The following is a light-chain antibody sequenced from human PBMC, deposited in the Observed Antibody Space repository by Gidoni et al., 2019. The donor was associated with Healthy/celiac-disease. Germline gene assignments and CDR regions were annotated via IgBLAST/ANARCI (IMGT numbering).Light chain of an antibody. Sequence: DIQMTQSPSSLSASVGDRVTITCRASQSISSYLNWYQQKPGKAPKLLIYAASSLQSGVPSRFSGSGSGTDFTLTISNLQPEDFATYYCQQSYSTPLTFGGGTRVGIK. CDR2: AAS. CDR3: QQSYSTPLT. J-gene: IGKJ4*01. V-gene: IGKV1-39*01. CDR1: QSISSY.